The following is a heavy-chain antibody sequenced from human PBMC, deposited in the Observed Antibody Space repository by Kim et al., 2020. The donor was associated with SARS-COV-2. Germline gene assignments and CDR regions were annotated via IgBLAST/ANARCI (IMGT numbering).Heavy chain of an antibody. CDR2: INAGNGNT. Sequence: ASVKVSCKASGYTFTSYAMHWVRQAPGQRLEWMGWINAGNGNTKYSQKFQGRVTITRDTSASTAYMELSSLRSEDTAVYYCARSLPMVRGVISNWFDPWGQGTLVTVSS. V-gene: IGHV1-3*01. J-gene: IGHJ5*02. CDR1: GYTFTSYA. D-gene: IGHD3-10*01. CDR3: ARSLPMVRGVISNWFDP.